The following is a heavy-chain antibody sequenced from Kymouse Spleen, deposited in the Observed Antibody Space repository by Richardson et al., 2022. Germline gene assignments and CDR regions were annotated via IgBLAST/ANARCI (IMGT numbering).Heavy chain of an antibody. V-gene: IGHV3-33*01. D-gene: IGHD5-12*01. Sequence: QVQLVESGGGVVQPGRSLRLSCAASGFTFSSYGMHWVRQAPGKGLEWVAVIWYDGSNKYYADSVKGRFTISRDNSKNTLYLQMNSLRAEDTAVYYCASGYSGYDGYFDYWGQGTLVTVSS. CDR3: ASGYSGYDGYFDY. CDR2: IWYDGSNK. CDR1: GFTFSSYG. J-gene: IGHJ4*02.